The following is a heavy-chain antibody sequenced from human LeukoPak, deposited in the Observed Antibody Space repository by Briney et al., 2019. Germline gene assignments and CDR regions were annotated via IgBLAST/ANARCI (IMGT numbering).Heavy chain of an antibody. V-gene: IGHV4-34*01. CDR2: INHSGST. CDR3: ARGRGGYCSGGSCYSGYYYYYGMDV. Sequence: SETLSLTCAVYGGSFSGYYWSWIRQPPGKGLEWIGEINHSGSTNYNPSLKSRVTISVDTSKNQSSLKLSSVTAADTAVYYCARGRGGYCSGGSCYSGYYYYYGMDVWGKGTTVTVSS. D-gene: IGHD2-15*01. CDR1: GGSFSGYY. J-gene: IGHJ6*04.